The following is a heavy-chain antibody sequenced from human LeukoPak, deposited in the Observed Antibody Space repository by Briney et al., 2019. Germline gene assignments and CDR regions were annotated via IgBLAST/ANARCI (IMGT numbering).Heavy chain of an antibody. D-gene: IGHD6-13*01. CDR1: GFTFSSYA. CDR2: ISGSGGST. CDR3: ASFLAAAGTWDY. Sequence: PGGSLRLSCAASGFTFSSYAMSWVRQAPGKGLEWVSAISGSGGSTYYADSVKGRFTISRDNSKNTLYLQMNSLRAEDTAVYYCASFLAAAGTWDYWGQGTLVTVSS. V-gene: IGHV3-23*01. J-gene: IGHJ4*02.